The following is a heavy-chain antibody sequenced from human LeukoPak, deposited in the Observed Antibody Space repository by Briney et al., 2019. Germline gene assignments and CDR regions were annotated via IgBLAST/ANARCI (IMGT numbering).Heavy chain of an antibody. CDR1: GFTFTSYG. D-gene: IGHD2-8*01. CDR2: IWDDGNNK. Sequence: GGSLRLSCAASGFTFTSYGMHWVRQAPGKGLDWVALIWDDGNNKYYADSVKGRFTISRDNSKNTLYLQMNSLRAEDTAVYNCARDNGEWRLNWFDHWGQGTLVTVSS. V-gene: IGHV3-33*01. J-gene: IGHJ5*02. CDR3: ARDNGEWRLNWFDH.